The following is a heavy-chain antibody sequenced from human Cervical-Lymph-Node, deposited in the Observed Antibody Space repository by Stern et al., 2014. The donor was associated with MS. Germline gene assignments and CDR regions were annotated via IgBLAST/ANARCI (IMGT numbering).Heavy chain of an antibody. CDR3: ARSPPYYEFWNDYYYFDY. Sequence: SGPALVKPTQTLTLTCTFSGFSLSTSGMRVSWIRQPPGKALEWLVRIVWDDDKFYSTSLKTRLTLSKATSQHPVDLTMTNMDPVDTATYYCARSPPYYEFWNDYYYFDYWGQGTLVAVSS. D-gene: IGHD3-3*01. CDR1: GFSLSTSGMR. CDR2: IVWDDDK. V-gene: IGHV2-70*04. J-gene: IGHJ4*02.